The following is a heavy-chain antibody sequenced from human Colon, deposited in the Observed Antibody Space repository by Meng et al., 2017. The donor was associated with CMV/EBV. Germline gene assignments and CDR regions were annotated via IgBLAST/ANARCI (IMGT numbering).Heavy chain of an antibody. V-gene: IGHV4-59*01. CDR2: IYYSGST. CDR3: ARVTGGSWNFDY. Sequence: QELGPGLLKPPETLSLTCTVSGGSISSYYLSWIRQPPGKGLEWIWYIYYSGSTNYNPSLKSRVTISVDTSKNQFSLKLSSVTAADTAVYYCARVTGGSWNFDYWGQGTLVTVSS. J-gene: IGHJ4*02. CDR1: GGSISSYY. D-gene: IGHD1-26*01.